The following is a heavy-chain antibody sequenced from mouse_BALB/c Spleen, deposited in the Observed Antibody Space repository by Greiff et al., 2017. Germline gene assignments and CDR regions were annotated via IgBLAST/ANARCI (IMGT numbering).Heavy chain of an antibody. Sequence: EVQVVESGGGLVQPGGSLKLSCAASGFTFSSYGMSWVRQTPDKRLELVATINSNGGSTYYPDSVKGRFTISRDNAKNTLYLQMSSLKSEDTAMYYCARVYYGYFAMDYWGQGTSVTVSS. J-gene: IGHJ4*01. D-gene: IGHD1-2*01. CDR3: ARVYYGYFAMDY. CDR2: INSNGGST. V-gene: IGHV5-6-3*01. CDR1: GFTFSSYG.